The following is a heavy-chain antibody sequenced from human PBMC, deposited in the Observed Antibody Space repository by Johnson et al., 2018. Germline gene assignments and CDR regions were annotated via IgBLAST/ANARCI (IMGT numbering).Heavy chain of an antibody. D-gene: IGHD6-19*01. J-gene: IGHJ3*02. CDR2: IRSKGYGGTT. CDR1: GFTFGDYA. Sequence: VQLVQSGGGLVQPGRSLRLSCAASGFTFGDYAMSWFRQAPGKGLEWVGFIRSKGYGGTTEYAASVKGRITISRDDSKSIAYLQMNSLRAEDTALYYCAKDLKAVAGNPGDIWGQGTMVTVSS. V-gene: IGHV3-49*03. CDR3: AKDLKAVAGNPGDI.